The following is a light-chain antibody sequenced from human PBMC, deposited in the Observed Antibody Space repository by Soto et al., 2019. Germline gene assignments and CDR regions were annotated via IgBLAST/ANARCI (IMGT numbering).Light chain of an antibody. CDR3: SSYTTSTTRII. Sequence: QSALAQPTSVSGSPGQSIAISCTGTSSDVGGYNYVSWHQQHPGKAPKVLISVVSNRPSGVSNRFSGSKSGNTASLTISGLQAEGEADYYCSSYTTSTTRIIFGGGTKLTVL. V-gene: IGLV2-14*01. CDR2: VVS. CDR1: SSDVGGYNY. J-gene: IGLJ2*01.